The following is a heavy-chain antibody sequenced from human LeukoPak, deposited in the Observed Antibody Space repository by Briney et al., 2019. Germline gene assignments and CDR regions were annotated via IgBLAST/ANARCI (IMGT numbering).Heavy chain of an antibody. CDR1: GLTFSGYT. V-gene: IGHV3-21*01. CDR3: ARGVGMAAVGRFVNYFDY. D-gene: IGHD6-13*01. J-gene: IGHJ4*02. Sequence: PGGSLRLSCAASGLTFSGYTMNWVRQAPGNGLEWASSISSSSSYIYYADSVKGRFTISRDNAKNSLYLQMNSLRAEDTAVYYCARGVGMAAVGRFVNYFDYWGQGTLVTVSS. CDR2: ISSSSSYI.